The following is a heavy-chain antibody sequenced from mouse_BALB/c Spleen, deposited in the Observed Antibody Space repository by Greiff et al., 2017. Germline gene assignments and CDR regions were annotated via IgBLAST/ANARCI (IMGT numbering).Heavy chain of an antibody. CDR1: GYSITSGYS. Sequence: EVQLQESGPDLVKPSQSLSLTCTVTGYSITSGYSWHWLRQFPGNKLEWMVYIHYSGSTNYNPSLTSRISITRDTSKNQFFLHLNSVTTEETATYCCVWGYYSYDEDARFAYRGQETLVTVSA. V-gene: IGHV3-1*02. D-gene: IGHD2-12*01. CDR2: IHYSGST. CDR3: VWGYYSYDEDARFAY. J-gene: IGHJ3*01.